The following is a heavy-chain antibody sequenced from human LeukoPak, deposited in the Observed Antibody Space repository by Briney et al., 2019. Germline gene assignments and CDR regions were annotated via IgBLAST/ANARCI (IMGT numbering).Heavy chain of an antibody. D-gene: IGHD7-27*01. CDR2: IYYSGST. V-gene: IGHV4-59*01. J-gene: IGHJ3*02. CDR3: ARGKLGMEAFDI. CDR1: GGSISSYY. Sequence: PSETLSLTCTVSGGSISSYYWSWIRQPPGKGLEWIGYIYYSGSTNYNPSLKSRVTISVDTSKNQFSLRLSSVTAADTAVYYCARGKLGMEAFDIWGQETMVTVSS.